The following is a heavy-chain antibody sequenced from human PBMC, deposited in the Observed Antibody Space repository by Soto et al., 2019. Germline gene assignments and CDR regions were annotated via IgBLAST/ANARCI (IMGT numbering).Heavy chain of an antibody. CDR2: IIPIFGTA. J-gene: IGHJ6*02. V-gene: IGHV1-69*13. CDR3: AVGDRITIFGVVTKYGMDV. D-gene: IGHD3-3*01. CDR1: GGTFSSYA. Sequence: ASVKVSCKASGGTFSSYAISWVRQAPGQGLEWMGGIIPIFGTANYAQKFQGRVTITADESTSTAYMELSSLRSEDTAVYYCAVGDRITIFGVVTKYGMDVWGQGTTVTVSS.